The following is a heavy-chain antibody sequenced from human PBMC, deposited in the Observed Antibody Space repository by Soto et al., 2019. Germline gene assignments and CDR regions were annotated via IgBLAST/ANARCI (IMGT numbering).Heavy chain of an antibody. Sequence: QVQLQESGPGVVEPSQTLSLTCTVSGGSINNNGYFWSWIRQPPGSGLEWIGNIYNSGSTHSNPSLKRRLTISVDPSKNQFSLKLSSVTAADTAVYYCARGPSGDKVDYWGQGTLVTVSS. CDR3: ARGPSGDKVDY. CDR1: GGSINNNGYF. J-gene: IGHJ4*02. CDR2: IYNSGST. V-gene: IGHV4-30-4*01. D-gene: IGHD1-26*01.